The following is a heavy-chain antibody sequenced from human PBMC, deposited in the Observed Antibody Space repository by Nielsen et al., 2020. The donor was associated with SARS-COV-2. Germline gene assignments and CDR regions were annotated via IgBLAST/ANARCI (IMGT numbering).Heavy chain of an antibody. CDR3: AKDIGDGYYDSSGQYTGGAFDI. CDR2: ISWNSGSI. D-gene: IGHD3-22*01. J-gene: IGHJ3*02. CDR1: GFTFDDYA. V-gene: IGHV3-9*01. Sequence: SLKISCAASGFTFDDYAMHWVRQAPGKGLEWVSGISWNSGSIGYADSVKGRFTISRDNAKNSLYLQMNSLRAEDTALYYCAKDIGDGYYDSSGQYTGGAFDIWGQGTMVTVSS.